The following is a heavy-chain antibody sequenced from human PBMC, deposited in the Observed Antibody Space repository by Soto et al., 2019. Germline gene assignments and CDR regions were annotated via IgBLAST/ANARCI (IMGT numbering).Heavy chain of an antibody. Sequence: SETLSLTCTVSGGSISSGGYYWSWIRQHPGKGLEWIGYIYYSGSTYYNPSLKSRVTISVDTSKNQFSLKLSSVTAADTAVYYCARDPGNGCSSTSCYVHYYYYGMDVWGQGTTVTVSS. D-gene: IGHD2-2*01. CDR1: GGSISSGGYY. CDR3: ARDPGNGCSSTSCYVHYYYYGMDV. CDR2: IYYSGST. V-gene: IGHV4-31*03. J-gene: IGHJ6*02.